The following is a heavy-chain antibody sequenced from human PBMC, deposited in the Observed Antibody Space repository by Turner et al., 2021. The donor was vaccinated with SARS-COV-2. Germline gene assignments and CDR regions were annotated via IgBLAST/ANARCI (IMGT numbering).Heavy chain of an antibody. CDR2: IYSSGST. V-gene: IGHV4-59*01. J-gene: IGHJ4*02. Sequence: QVQLQESGPGLVKPSETLSLTCTVSGVSISDYYWNWIRQPPGQGLEWIVYIYSSGSTNYNPSLKARVTISVVTSKNQFSLELSSVTAADTAVYYCARGLYFDWLPDYWGQGTLVTVSS. D-gene: IGHD3-9*01. CDR3: ARGLYFDWLPDY. CDR1: GVSISDYY.